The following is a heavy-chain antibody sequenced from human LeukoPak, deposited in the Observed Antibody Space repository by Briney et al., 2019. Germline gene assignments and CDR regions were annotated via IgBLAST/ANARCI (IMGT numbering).Heavy chain of an antibody. D-gene: IGHD5-24*01. J-gene: IGHJ4*02. CDR2: IYYSGST. CDR3: ARRKMDYFDY. CDR1: GGSMSSSSYY. Sequence: SETLSLTCTVSGGSMSSSSYYWGWIRQPPGKGLEWIGSIYYSGSTYYNPSLKSRVTISVDTSKNQFSLKLSSVTAADTAVYYCARRKMDYFDYWGQGTLVTVSS. V-gene: IGHV4-39*01.